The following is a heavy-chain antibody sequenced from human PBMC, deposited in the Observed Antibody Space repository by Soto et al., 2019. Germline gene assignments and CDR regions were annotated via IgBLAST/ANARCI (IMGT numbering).Heavy chain of an antibody. Sequence: QITLKESGATLVKPTQTLTLTCTFSGFSLSTSGVGVGWFRQPPGKALEWLALIYWDDDKRYSPSLKSTLTITQDPSKNQVVLTMTNMDPVDTATYYGAHETTVDPFDYWGQGTLVTVSS. CDR3: AHETTVDPFDY. J-gene: IGHJ4*02. D-gene: IGHD4-17*01. CDR2: IYWDDDK. V-gene: IGHV2-5*02. CDR1: GFSLSTSGVG.